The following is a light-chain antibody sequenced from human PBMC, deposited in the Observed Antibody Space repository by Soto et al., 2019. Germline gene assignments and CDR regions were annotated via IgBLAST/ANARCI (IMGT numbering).Light chain of an antibody. CDR3: AAWDDSLNGFV. Sequence: QCDRNQPPSASGTPGQRVSISCSGSSSNIGSNSVQWHQQLPGTAPNLLIYADNQRPSGVPDRFSGSKSGTSASLAITGLQPGDEADYYCAAWDDSLNGFVFGTGTKVTVL. J-gene: IGLJ1*01. CDR1: SSNIGSNS. V-gene: IGLV1-44*01. CDR2: ADN.